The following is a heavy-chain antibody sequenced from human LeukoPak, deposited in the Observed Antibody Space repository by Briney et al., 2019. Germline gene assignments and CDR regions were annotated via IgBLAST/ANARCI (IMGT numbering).Heavy chain of an antibody. CDR1: GFSLTNLD. D-gene: IGHD6-13*01. J-gene: IGHJ4*02. CDR3: ARDLPVAAADF. V-gene: IGHV3-48*03. CDR2: FSVRYNVI. Sequence: GGSLRLSCAASGFSLTNLDMNWIRQAPGKGLEWVSFFSVRYNVIFYADSVKGRFTVSRDEAKNSLYLQMNSLRAEDTALYYCARDLPVAAADFWGQGTLVTVSS.